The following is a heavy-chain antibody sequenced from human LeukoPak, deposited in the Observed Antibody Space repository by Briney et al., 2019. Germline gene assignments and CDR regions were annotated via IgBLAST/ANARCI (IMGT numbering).Heavy chain of an antibody. CDR1: GFTFTCCG. CDR3: AKWSGNRPLYYFDY. Sequence: PGPSLRLSCVPPGFTFTCCGMHWVRQASGKGLEWVAAISSSDGNSKYYADSVKGRFTISRDNSKNTVYLQMNSLRADDTAVYYCAKWSGNRPLYYFDYWGQGTLVTVSS. D-gene: IGHD3-3*01. J-gene: IGHJ4*02. CDR2: ISSSDGNSK. V-gene: IGHV3-30*18.